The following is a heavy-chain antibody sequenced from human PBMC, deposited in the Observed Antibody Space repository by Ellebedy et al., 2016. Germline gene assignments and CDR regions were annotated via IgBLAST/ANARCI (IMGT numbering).Heavy chain of an antibody. J-gene: IGHJ4*02. Sequence: SETLSLXXDVSSSGGTVSGYYWSWIRQAPGQGLEWIGEINHRGSTNYSPSLESRVTISLDSSKTHFSLKVTSVIAADTTVYYCARGVRVTYFGSGSYGDWGPGTLVTVS. D-gene: IGHD3-10*01. V-gene: IGHV4-34*01. CDR2: INHRGST. CDR1: SSGGTVSGYY. CDR3: ARGVRVTYFGSGSYGD.